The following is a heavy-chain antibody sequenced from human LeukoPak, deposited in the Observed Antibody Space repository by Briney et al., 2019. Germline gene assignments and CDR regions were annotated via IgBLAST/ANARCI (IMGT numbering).Heavy chain of an antibody. J-gene: IGHJ4*02. CDR1: GFTFDDYG. Sequence: GGSPRLSCAASGFTFDDYGMSWVRQVPGKGLEWVSGINWNGDSTGYADSVKGRFTISRDNAKNSLYLQMNSLRAEDTASYYCARTGYYGSGSYSDYWGQGTLVTVSS. CDR2: INWNGDST. V-gene: IGHV3-20*04. D-gene: IGHD3-10*01. CDR3: ARTGYYGSGSYSDY.